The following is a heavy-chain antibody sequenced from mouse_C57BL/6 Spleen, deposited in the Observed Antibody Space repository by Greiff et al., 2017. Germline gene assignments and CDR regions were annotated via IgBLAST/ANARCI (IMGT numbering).Heavy chain of an antibody. Sequence: VQLQQSGAELVRPGASVKLSCTASGFNIKDDYMHWVKQRPEQGLEWIGWIDPENGDTEYASKFQGKATITADTSSNTAYLQLSSLTSEDTAVYYCTSDDYDDGEGFDYWGQGTTLTVSS. V-gene: IGHV14-4*01. J-gene: IGHJ2*01. D-gene: IGHD2-4*01. CDR1: GFNIKDDY. CDR2: IDPENGDT. CDR3: TSDDYDDGEGFDY.